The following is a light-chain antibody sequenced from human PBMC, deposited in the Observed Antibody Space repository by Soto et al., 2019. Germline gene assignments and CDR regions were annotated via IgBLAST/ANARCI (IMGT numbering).Light chain of an antibody. Sequence: ENVLTQSPGTLSLSPGERATLSCRASQSVSSNYLAWYQQKPGQAPRLLIYGASSRATGIPDRFSGSGSGTDFTITISRLEPEDFAVYYCQQYGKTFGLGTKVEIK. V-gene: IGKV3-20*01. J-gene: IGKJ1*01. CDR1: QSVSSNY. CDR2: GAS. CDR3: QQYGKT.